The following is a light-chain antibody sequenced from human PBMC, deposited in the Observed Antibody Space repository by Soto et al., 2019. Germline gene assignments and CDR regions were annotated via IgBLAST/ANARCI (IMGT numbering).Light chain of an antibody. V-gene: IGKV1-39*01. CDR3: QQSYSTPET. CDR2: AAS. CDR1: QSISSY. Sequence: DIHMTQSPSSLSSSLGDRVTITFLASQSISSYLNWYQQKPGKAPKLLIYAASSLQSGVPSRFSGRGSGTDFTLTISSLQPEDFATYYCQQSYSTPETFGGGTKVDIK. J-gene: IGKJ4*01.